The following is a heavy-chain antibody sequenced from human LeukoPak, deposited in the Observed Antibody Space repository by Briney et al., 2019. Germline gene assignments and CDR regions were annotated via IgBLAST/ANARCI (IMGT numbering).Heavy chain of an antibody. CDR1: GGTFTSYA. CDR2: IIPIFGTT. V-gene: IGHV1-69*01. CDR3: GKVESAYCSGVNCYFNWFDT. D-gene: IGHD2-15*01. Sequence: SSVKVSCKASGGTFTSYAISWVRQAPGQGLEWLGGIIPIFGTTNYAQTFQDRVTITAHDPPSTVYLELSSLRSEDTAVYYCGKVESAYCSGVNCYFNWFDTWGQGTLVTVSS. J-gene: IGHJ5*02.